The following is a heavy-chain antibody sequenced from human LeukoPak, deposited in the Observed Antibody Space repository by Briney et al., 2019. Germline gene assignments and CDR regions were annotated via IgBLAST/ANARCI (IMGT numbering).Heavy chain of an antibody. D-gene: IGHD3-16*01. CDR3: AKVRPLRAFGAFDI. CDR2: ISEDGINK. J-gene: IGHJ3*02. Sequence: GGSLRLSCTASGFIFNDYPMHWVRQAPGKGLEWVAVISEDGINKFYADSVKGRFTISRDNSKNTLYLQMNSLRAEDTAVYYCAKVRPLRAFGAFDIWGQGTMVTVSS. V-gene: IGHV3-30-3*01. CDR1: GFIFNDYP.